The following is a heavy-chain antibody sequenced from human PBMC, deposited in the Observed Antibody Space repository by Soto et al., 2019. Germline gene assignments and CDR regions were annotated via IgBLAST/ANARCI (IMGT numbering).Heavy chain of an antibody. J-gene: IGHJ6*01. D-gene: IGHD3-3*01. CDR2: IHPGDSDT. V-gene: IGHV5-51*01. CDR1: GYTFPSYW. Sequence: GESLKISCKGSGYTFPSYWIGWVRQMPGKGLEWMGIIHPGDSDTRYSPSFQGQVTIPADKSISTAYLQWSSLKASDTAMYYCERQASTIFVVVKDYYYYYGMDVWGQGTTVSVSS. CDR3: ERQASTIFVVVKDYYYYYGMDV.